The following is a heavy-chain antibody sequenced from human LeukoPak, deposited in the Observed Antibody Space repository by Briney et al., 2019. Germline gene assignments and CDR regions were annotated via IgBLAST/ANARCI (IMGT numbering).Heavy chain of an antibody. V-gene: IGHV3-23*01. CDR2: ISGSGGST. CDR1: RFTFSSYA. CDR3: AKDPGYVVGALDY. J-gene: IGHJ4*02. Sequence: GGSLRLSCAAPRFTFSSYAMSWVRQAPGKGLEWVSAISGSGGSTYYADSVKGRFTISRDNSKNTLYLQMNSLRAEDTAVYYCAKDPGYVVGALDYWGQGTLVTVSS. D-gene: IGHD1-26*01.